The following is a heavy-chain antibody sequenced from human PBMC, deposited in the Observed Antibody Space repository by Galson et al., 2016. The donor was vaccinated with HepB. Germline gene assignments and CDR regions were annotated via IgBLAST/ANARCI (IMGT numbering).Heavy chain of an antibody. CDR2: INPQNGDP. D-gene: IGHD2-15*01. J-gene: IGHJ5*02. V-gene: IGHV1-2*02. CDR3: ARWPTLPHCDEKNCYGGVWFDP. Sequence: SVKVSCKASGYSFTNHFLHWVRQGPGKGLEWMGWINPQNGDPSYAQKFRGRVTMTLDASITTAYLEVSDLTSDDTAVYYCARWPTLPHCDEKNCYGGVWFDPWGQGTLVTVSS. CDR1: GYSFTNHF.